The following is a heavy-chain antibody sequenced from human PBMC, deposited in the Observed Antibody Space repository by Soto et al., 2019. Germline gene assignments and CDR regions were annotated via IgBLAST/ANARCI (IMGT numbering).Heavy chain of an antibody. V-gene: IGHV4-31*03. J-gene: IGHJ1*01. CDR1: GGSISSGGYY. CDR3: ARAFYGDSIQEPEYFQH. CDR2: IYYSGST. D-gene: IGHD4-17*01. Sequence: SETLSLTCTVSGGSISSGGYYWSWIRQHPGKGLEWIGYIYYSGSTCYNPSLKSRVTISVDTSKNQFSLKLSSVTAADTAVYYCARAFYGDSIQEPEYFQHWGQGTLVTSPQ.